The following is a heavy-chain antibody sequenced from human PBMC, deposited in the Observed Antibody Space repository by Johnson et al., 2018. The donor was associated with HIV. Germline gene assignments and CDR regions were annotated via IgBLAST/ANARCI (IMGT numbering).Heavy chain of an antibody. V-gene: IGHV3-30*04. J-gene: IGHJ3*02. CDR1: GFTFSSYA. Sequence: VESGGGVVQPGRSLRLSCAASGFTFSSYAMHWVRQAPGKGLEWVAVISYDGSNKYYADSVKGRFTISRDNSKNTLYLEMNSLRAEDTAVYYCARDLNHFGGAFDIWGQGTMVTVSS. CDR3: ARDLNHFGGAFDI. CDR2: ISYDGSNK. D-gene: IGHD3-16*01.